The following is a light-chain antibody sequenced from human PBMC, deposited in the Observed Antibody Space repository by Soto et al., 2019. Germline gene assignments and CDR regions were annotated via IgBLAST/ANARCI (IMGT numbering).Light chain of an antibody. CDR1: QSISGS. CDR3: QQYNGYWT. V-gene: IGKV1-5*03. Sequence: DILMTQSPSTLSASVGDRVTITCRASQSISGSLAWYQQKPGKAPKLLIYEASNLKSGVPSRFRGSGSGTEYTLTISSLQPDDSASYYCQQYNGYWTFGQGTRVEIK. CDR2: EAS. J-gene: IGKJ1*01.